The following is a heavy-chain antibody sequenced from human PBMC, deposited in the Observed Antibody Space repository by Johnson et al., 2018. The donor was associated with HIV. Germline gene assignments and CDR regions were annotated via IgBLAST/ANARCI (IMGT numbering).Heavy chain of an antibody. D-gene: IGHD6-13*01. CDR3: ARETRSAAAGHGAFDV. J-gene: IGHJ3*01. CDR1: GFTFSSYV. Sequence: VQLVESGGGLVQPGGSLRLSCAASGFTFSSYVMSWVRQAHGKGLDWVSSISGSGGGTYYADSVKGRFTISRVNSKNTLYLQMNSLRAEDTAVYYCARETRSAAAGHGAFDVWGQGTMVTFSS. CDR2: ISGSGGGT. V-gene: IGHV3-23*04.